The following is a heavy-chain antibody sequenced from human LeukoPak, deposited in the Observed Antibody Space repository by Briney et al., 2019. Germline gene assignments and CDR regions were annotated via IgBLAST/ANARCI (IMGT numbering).Heavy chain of an antibody. J-gene: IGHJ4*02. D-gene: IGHD5-24*01. Sequence: PGGSLRLSCAASGFTFDDYAMHWVRQAPGKGLEWVSGISWNSGSIGYADSVKGRFTISRDNAKNSLYLQMNSLRAEDTALYYCAKAFEGEGATIEDYWGQGSLVIVSS. CDR1: GFTFDDYA. CDR3: AKAFEGEGATIEDY. V-gene: IGHV3-9*01. CDR2: ISWNSGSI.